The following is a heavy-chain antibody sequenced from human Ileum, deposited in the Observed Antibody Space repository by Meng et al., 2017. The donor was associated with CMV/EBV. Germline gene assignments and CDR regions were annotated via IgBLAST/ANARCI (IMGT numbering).Heavy chain of an antibody. D-gene: IGHD3-9*01. CDR1: GFTFREYY. J-gene: IGHJ4*02. CDR2: IGASGNNI. CDR3: ARDRRHYGQDTGYGSNDY. Sequence: GESLKISCAASGFTFREYYMTWIRQAPGKGLEWVSYIGASGNNIYYADSVKGRFTISRDNTQNLLYLQMNSLRAEDMAVYYCARDRRHYGQDTGYGSNDYWGQGTLVTVSS. V-gene: IGHV3-11*04.